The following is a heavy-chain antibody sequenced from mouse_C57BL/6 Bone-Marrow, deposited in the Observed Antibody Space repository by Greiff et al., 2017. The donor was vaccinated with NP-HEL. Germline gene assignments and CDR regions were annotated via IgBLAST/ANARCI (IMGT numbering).Heavy chain of an antibody. V-gene: IGHV1-82*01. CDR3: ARVYYSNYDWYFDG. Sequence: VQLQQSGPELVKPGASVKISCKASGYAFSSSWMNWVKQRPGKGLEWIGRIYPGDGDTNYNGKFKGKATLTADKSSSTAYMQLSSLTSEDSAVYFCARVYYSNYDWYFDGWGTGTTVTVSS. CDR2: IYPGDGDT. CDR1: GYAFSSSW. J-gene: IGHJ1*03. D-gene: IGHD2-5*01.